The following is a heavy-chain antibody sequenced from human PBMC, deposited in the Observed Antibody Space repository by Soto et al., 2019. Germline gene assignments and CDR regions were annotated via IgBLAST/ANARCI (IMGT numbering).Heavy chain of an antibody. Sequence: QVQLQESGPGLVKPSETLSLTCTVSGGSISSYYWSWIRQPPGKGLEWIGYIYYSGSTNYNPSLKSRVTXXVXTXXNQFSLKLSSVTAAATAVYYCARVTAWLRRRHFDLWGRGTLVTVSS. D-gene: IGHD5-12*01. CDR1: GGSISSYY. CDR2: IYYSGST. CDR3: ARVTAWLRRRHFDL. J-gene: IGHJ2*01. V-gene: IGHV4-59*01.